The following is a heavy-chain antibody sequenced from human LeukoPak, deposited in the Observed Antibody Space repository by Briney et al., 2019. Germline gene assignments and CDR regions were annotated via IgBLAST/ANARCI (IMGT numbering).Heavy chain of an antibody. J-gene: IGHJ4*02. V-gene: IGHV4-59*01. D-gene: IGHD1-26*01. Sequence: SETLSLTCTVSGGSISSYYWSWIRQPPGKGLEWIGYAYYSGSTTYNPSLKSRVTISVDTSKNQFSLKLSSVTAADTAVYYCARVAGSPDYWGQGTLVTVSS. CDR3: ARVAGSPDY. CDR1: GGSISSYY. CDR2: AYYSGST.